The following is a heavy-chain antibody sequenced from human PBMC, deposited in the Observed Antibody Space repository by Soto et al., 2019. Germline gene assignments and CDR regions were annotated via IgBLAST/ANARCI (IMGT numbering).Heavy chain of an antibody. D-gene: IGHD3-3*01. Sequence: SVKVSCKASGGTFSSYAISWVRQAPGQGLEWMGGIIPIFGTANYAQKFQGRVTITADESTSTAYMGLSSLRSEDTAVYYCASTSVFWSGYTRCFDYWGQGTLVTVSS. J-gene: IGHJ4*02. CDR2: IIPIFGTA. V-gene: IGHV1-69*13. CDR3: ASTSVFWSGYTRCFDY. CDR1: GGTFSSYA.